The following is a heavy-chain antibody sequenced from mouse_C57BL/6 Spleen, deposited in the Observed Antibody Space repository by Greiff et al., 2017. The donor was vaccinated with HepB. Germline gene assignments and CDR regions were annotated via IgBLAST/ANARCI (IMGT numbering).Heavy chain of an antibody. V-gene: IGHV1-52*01. CDR1: GYTFTSYW. Sequence: QVQLQQPGADLVRPGSSVKLSCKASGYTFTSYWMHWVKQRPIQGLEWIGNIDPSDSETHYNQKFKDKATLTVDKSSSTAYMQLSSLTSEDSAVYYCARGYGSSHWYFDVWGTGTTVTVSS. D-gene: IGHD1-1*01. CDR3: ARGYGSSHWYFDV. J-gene: IGHJ1*03. CDR2: IDPSDSET.